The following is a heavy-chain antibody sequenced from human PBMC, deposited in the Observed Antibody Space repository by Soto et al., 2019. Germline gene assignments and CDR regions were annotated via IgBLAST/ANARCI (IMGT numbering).Heavy chain of an antibody. Sequence: EVQLVESGGGLVKPGGSLRLSFAASGFTFSSYSMNWVRQAPGKGLEWVSSISSSSSYIYYADSVKGRFTISRDNAKNYLYLQMNSLRAEDTAVYYCARDSSGWSSYYYYGMDVWGQGTTVTVSS. J-gene: IGHJ6*02. CDR1: GFTFSSYS. D-gene: IGHD6-19*01. CDR2: ISSSSSYI. CDR3: ARDSSGWSSYYYYGMDV. V-gene: IGHV3-21*01.